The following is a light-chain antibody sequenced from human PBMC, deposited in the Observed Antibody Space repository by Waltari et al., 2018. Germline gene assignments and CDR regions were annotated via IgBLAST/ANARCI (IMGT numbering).Light chain of an antibody. CDR1: SSNIGAGSD. Sequence: QSVLTPPPSVSGAPGQTVTISCPGSSSNIGAGSDVPWYQQLPGTAPKLSVYGNNNRPSGVPDRFSGSKSGTAASLAITGLQAEDEADYYCQSYDSSLSGWVFGGGTKLTVL. J-gene: IGLJ3*02. CDR2: GNN. V-gene: IGLV1-40*01. CDR3: QSYDSSLSGWV.